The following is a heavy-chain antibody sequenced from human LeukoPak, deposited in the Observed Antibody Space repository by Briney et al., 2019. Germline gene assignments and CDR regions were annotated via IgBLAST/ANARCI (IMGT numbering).Heavy chain of an antibody. J-gene: IGHJ4*02. D-gene: IGHD6-13*01. CDR2: ISSSGRTI. V-gene: IGHV3-48*03. CDR3: ASTSWYSSSWYQVDY. Sequence: GGSLRLSCAASGFTFSSYEMNWVRQAPGKGLEWVSYISSSGRTIYYADSVKGRFTISRDNAKNSLYLQMNSLRAEDTAVYYCASTSWYSSSWYQVDYWGQGTLVTVSS. CDR1: GFTFSSYE.